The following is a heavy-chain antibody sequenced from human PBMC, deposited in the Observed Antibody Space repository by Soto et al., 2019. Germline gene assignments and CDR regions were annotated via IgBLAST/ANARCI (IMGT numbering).Heavy chain of an antibody. CDR1: GYTFTSYD. D-gene: IGHD6-25*01. CDR2: MNPNSGNT. V-gene: IGHV1-8*01. Sequence: GASVKVSCKASGYTFTSYDINWVRQATGQGLEWMGWMNPNSGNTGYAQKFQGRVTMTRNTSISTAYMELSSLISEDTAVYYCAIVALSGLFAFDIWGQGTMVTVSS. J-gene: IGHJ3*02. CDR3: AIVALSGLFAFDI.